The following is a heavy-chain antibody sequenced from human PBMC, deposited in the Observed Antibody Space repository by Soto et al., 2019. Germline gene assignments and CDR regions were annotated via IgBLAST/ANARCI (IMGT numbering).Heavy chain of an antibody. J-gene: IGHJ3*02. CDR2: IWYDGSNK. Sequence: TGGSLRLSCAASGFTFSSYGMHWVRQAPGKGLEWVAVIWYDGSNKYYADSVKGRFTISRDNSKNTLYLQMNSLRAEDTAVYYCARGRWLQLRDDAFDIWGQGTMVTASS. CDR1: GFTFSSYG. D-gene: IGHD5-12*01. CDR3: ARGRWLQLRDDAFDI. V-gene: IGHV3-33*01.